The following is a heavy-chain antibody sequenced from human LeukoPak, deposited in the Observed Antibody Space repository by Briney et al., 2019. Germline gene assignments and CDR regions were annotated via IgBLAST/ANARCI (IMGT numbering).Heavy chain of an antibody. D-gene: IGHD3-3*01. CDR2: IYYSGST. CDR1: GGSISSYY. J-gene: IGHJ4*02. V-gene: IGHV4-59*12. Sequence: PSETLSLTCTVSGGSISSYYWSWIRQPPGKGLEWIGYIYYSGSTNYNPSLKSRVTISVDTSKNQFSLKLSSVTAADTAVYYCARNYDLWGSPYSYYFDYWGQGTLVTVSS. CDR3: ARNYDLWGSPYSYYFDY.